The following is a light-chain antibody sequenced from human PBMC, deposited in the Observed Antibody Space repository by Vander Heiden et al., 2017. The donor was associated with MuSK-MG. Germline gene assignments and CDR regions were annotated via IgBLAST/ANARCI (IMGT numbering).Light chain of an antibody. Sequence: IVLPPSPATLSLSPGESATLSCRASQSVSSTFLVWYQQKPGQAPRLLIYGASSRATGIPDRFSGSGSGTDFTLTISRLEPEDFVVYYCQQHGSSPVTFGQGTKLEIK. J-gene: IGKJ2*01. V-gene: IGKV3-20*01. CDR2: GAS. CDR3: QQHGSSPVT. CDR1: QSVSSTF.